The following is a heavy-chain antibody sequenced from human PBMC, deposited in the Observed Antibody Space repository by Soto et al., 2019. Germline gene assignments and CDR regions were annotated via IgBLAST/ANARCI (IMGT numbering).Heavy chain of an antibody. D-gene: IGHD2-2*01. V-gene: IGHV3-74*01. CDR1: GFTFSSYW. CDR2: INSDGSST. CDR3: ARARAEDIVVVPAARFPNYYYYYYMDV. J-gene: IGHJ6*03. Sequence: GGSLRLSCAASGFTFSSYWMHWVRQAPGKGLVWVSRINSDGSSTSYADSVKGRFTISRDNAKNTLYLQMNSLRAEDTAVYYCARARAEDIVVVPAARFPNYYYYYYMDVWGKGTTVTVSS.